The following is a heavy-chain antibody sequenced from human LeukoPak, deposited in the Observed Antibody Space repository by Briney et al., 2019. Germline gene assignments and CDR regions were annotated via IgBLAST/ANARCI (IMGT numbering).Heavy chain of an antibody. CDR2: IYYGGNT. J-gene: IGHJ3*02. CDR1: GGSISSSSYY. D-gene: IGHD3-22*01. Sequence: SETLSLTCTVSGGSISSSSYYWGWIRQPPGEGLGWIGSIYYGGNTYYNPSLKSRVTMSVDTSKNQFSLKLSSVTAADTAVYYCARHDSSGPYNAFDIWGQGTMVTVSS. V-gene: IGHV4-39*01. CDR3: ARHDSSGPYNAFDI.